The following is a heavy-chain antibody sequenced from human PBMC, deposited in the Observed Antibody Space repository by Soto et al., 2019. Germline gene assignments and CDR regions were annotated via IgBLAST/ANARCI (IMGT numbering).Heavy chain of an antibody. J-gene: IGHJ6*02. D-gene: IGHD6-19*01. CDR1: GGTFRTYA. CDR3: AKGAVAGTPTSYYYYGMDV. V-gene: IGHV1-69*12. CDR2: IITIFGTV. Sequence: QVQLLQSGAEVKKPGSSVRVSCEASGGTFRTYAISWVRQAPGQGLDWMGEIITIFGTVHYAQKFQGGVTITADESTTTVYMELRSLRSEDTAVYYCAKGAVAGTPTSYYYYGMDVWGQGTTVTVSS.